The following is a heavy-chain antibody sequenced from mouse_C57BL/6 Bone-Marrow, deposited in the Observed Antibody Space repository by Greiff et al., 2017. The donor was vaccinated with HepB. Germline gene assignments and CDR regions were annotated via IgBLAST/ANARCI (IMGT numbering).Heavy chain of an antibody. D-gene: IGHD2-1*01. V-gene: IGHV1-64*01. J-gene: IGHJ2*01. CDR2: IHPNSGST. CDR1: GYTFTSYW. CDR3: ARGIYYGNYYFDS. Sequence: QVQLQQPGAELVKPGASVKLSCKASGYTFTSYWMHWVKQRPGQGLEWIGMIHPNSGSTNYNEKFKSKATLTVDKSSSTAYMQLSSLTSEDSAVYYCARGIYYGNYYFDSWGQGTTLTVSS.